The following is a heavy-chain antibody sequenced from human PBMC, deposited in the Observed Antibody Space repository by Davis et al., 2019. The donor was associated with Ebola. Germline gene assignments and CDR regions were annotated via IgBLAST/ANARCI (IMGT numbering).Heavy chain of an antibody. CDR2: ISYDGSNK. V-gene: IGHV3-30-3*01. D-gene: IGHD4-17*01. J-gene: IGHJ4*02. CDR3: ARDRTGDYDY. CDR1: GFTFSSYA. Sequence: PGGSLRLSCAASGFTFSSYAMHWVRQAPGKGLEWVAVISYDGSNKYYADSVKGRFTISRDNTKNSLYLQMNSLRDEDTAVYYCARDRTGDYDYWGQGTLVTVSS.